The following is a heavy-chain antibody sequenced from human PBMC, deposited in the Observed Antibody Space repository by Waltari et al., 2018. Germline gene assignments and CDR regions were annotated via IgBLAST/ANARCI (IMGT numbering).Heavy chain of an antibody. Sequence: QVQLVQSGAEVKKPGSSVKVSCKASGGTFSSYTISWVRQAPGQGLEWMGRIIPILGIANYAQEFQGRVTITTDKSTSTAYMELSSLRSEDTAVYYCARDRGRYPTWWYFDLWGRGTLVTVSS. CDR1: GGTFSSYT. CDR2: IIPILGIA. V-gene: IGHV1-69*08. J-gene: IGHJ2*01. CDR3: ARDRGRYPTWWYFDL. D-gene: IGHD3-10*01.